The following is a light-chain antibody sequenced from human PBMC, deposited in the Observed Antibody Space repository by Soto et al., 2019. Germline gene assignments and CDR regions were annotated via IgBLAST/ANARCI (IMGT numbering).Light chain of an antibody. CDR3: QQYGSLPET. CDR1: QVVSRSY. J-gene: IGKJ1*01. Sequence: EIVLTQSPDTMSLSPGEGATLSCRASQVVSRSYLAWYQQTPGQAPRLLSPEASRRATGIPDRFSGSGSGTNFTLTISRLEPEDFAVYYCQQYGSLPETFGQGTRVEIK. V-gene: IGKV3-20*01. CDR2: EAS.